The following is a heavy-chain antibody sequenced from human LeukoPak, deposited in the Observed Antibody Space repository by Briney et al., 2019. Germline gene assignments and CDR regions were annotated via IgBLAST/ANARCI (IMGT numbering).Heavy chain of an antibody. D-gene: IGHD6-19*01. CDR1: GGSISISTYY. Sequence: SETLSLTCTVSGGSISISTYYWGWIRQSPGKGLEWIGSIYYSGNTYYNPSLKSRVTMSVDRSKNQFSLKINSVTAADTAVYYCARVPHLSAVGGNDFWGQGTLVTVSS. V-gene: IGHV4-39*07. CDR3: ARVPHLSAVGGNDF. J-gene: IGHJ4*02. CDR2: IYYSGNT.